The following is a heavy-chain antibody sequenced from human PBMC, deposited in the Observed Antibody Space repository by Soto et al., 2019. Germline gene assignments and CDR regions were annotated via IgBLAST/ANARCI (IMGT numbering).Heavy chain of an antibody. Sequence: GGSLRLSCAASGFTFSRYGMNWVRQALGKGLEWVAGIGHDGSAKYYADSVKGRLTISRDNSKNTMNVQMNSLRADDTATYYCAKDEVVAGTTVRYFHHWGQGTLVTVAS. CDR2: IGHDGSAK. CDR3: AKDEVVAGTTVRYFHH. V-gene: IGHV3-33*06. CDR1: GFTFSRYG. J-gene: IGHJ1*01. D-gene: IGHD2-15*01.